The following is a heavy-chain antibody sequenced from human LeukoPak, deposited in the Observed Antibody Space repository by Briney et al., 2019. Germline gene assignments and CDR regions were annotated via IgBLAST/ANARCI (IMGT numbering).Heavy chain of an antibody. D-gene: IGHD6-13*01. CDR3: ARVGYPVYYYYMDV. CDR1: GYSFSSYN. V-gene: IGHV7-4-1*02. Sequence: ASVNVSCKASGYSFSSYNMNWVRQAPGQGLEWMGWINTNTGNPRYAQGFTGRFVFSLDTSVSTAYLQISSLKAEDTAVYYCARVGYPVYYYYMDVWGKGTTVTVSS. CDR2: INTNTGNP. J-gene: IGHJ6*03.